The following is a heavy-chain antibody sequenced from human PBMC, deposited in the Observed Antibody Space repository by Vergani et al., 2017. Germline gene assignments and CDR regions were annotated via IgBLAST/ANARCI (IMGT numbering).Heavy chain of an antibody. D-gene: IGHD3-10*01. CDR1: GDSLTSDFFY. V-gene: IGHV4-61*02. Sequence: QVQLQESGPGLVKPSQTLSLTCSVSGDSLTSDFFYWTWIRQPAGTRLEWIGRVHSSGRTHYNPSLEGRVSVSMDTAKNEFSLNLTSVTAADTAVYYCARGRGDNWYFDLWGRGTLVTVSS. J-gene: IGHJ2*01. CDR2: VHSSGRT. CDR3: ARGRGDNWYFDL.